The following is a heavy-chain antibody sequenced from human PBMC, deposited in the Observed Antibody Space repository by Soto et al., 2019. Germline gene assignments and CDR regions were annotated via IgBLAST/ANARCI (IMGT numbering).Heavy chain of an antibody. CDR2: ISGSGGST. V-gene: IGHV3-23*01. J-gene: IGHJ6*03. Sequence: GGSLRLSCAASGFTFSSYAMSWVRQAPGKGLEWVSAISGSGGSTYYADSVKGRFTISRDNAKNSLYLQMNSLRAEDTAVYYCARESITIFGVVMKYYYYYYMDVWGKGTTVTVSS. CDR1: GFTFSSYA. D-gene: IGHD3-3*01. CDR3: ARESITIFGVVMKYYYYYYMDV.